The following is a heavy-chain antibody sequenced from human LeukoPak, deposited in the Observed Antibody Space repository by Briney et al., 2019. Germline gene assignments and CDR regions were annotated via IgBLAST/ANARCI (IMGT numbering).Heavy chain of an antibody. J-gene: IGHJ4*02. CDR2: ISAYNGNT. CDR1: GYTFTSYG. CDR3: ARGGMGFGDLTSTFDY. Sequence: ASVKVSCKASGYTFTSYGISWVRQAPGQGLEWMGWISAYNGNTNYAQKLQGRVTMTTDTSTSTAYMELRSLRSDDTAVYYCARGGMGFGDLTSTFDYWGQGTLVTVPS. D-gene: IGHD3-10*01. V-gene: IGHV1-18*01.